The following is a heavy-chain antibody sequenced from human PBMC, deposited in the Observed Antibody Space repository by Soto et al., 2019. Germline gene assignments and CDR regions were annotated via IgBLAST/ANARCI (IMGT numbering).Heavy chain of an antibody. V-gene: IGHV3-48*01. CDR3: ARDALSGSVAELGY. J-gene: IGHJ4*02. D-gene: IGHD6-19*01. Sequence: GXSLRLACAASGFTFSSYAINWVHQAPGKGLEWVSYISSRSTTMSYADSVRGRFTISRDNAKNSLYLQMNSLRAEDTAVYYCARDALSGSVAELGYWGQGTLVTVSS. CDR2: ISSRSTTM. CDR1: GFTFSSYA.